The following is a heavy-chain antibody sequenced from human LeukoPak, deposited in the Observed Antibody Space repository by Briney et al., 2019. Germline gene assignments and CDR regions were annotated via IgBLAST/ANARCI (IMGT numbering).Heavy chain of an antibody. Sequence: GGSLRLSCAASGFTFSSYWMHWVRQAPGKGLVWVSRINSDGSSTRYADSVKGRFTISRDNAKNTLFLQMNSLRAEDMAVYFCARKTSALGGAFDIWGQGTMVTVSS. CDR3: ARKTSALGGAFDI. V-gene: IGHV3-74*01. CDR1: GFTFSSYW. J-gene: IGHJ3*02. CDR2: INSDGSST.